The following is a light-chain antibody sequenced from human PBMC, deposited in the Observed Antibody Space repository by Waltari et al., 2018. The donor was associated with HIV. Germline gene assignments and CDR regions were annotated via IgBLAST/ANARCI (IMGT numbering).Light chain of an antibody. V-gene: IGKV3-15*01. CDR3: QQYNNWPPLT. CDR1: QSVSSN. CDR2: GAS. Sequence: EIVMTQSPATLSVSPGARATLSCRASQSVSSNLAWYQQKPGQAPRLLINGASTRATSIPARFSGSGSGTEFTLTISSLQSEDFAVYYCQQYNNWPPLTFGGGTKVEIK. J-gene: IGKJ4*01.